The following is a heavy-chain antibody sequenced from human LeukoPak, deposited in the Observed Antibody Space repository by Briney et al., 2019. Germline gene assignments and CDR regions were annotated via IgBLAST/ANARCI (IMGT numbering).Heavy chain of an antibody. J-gene: IGHJ6*03. CDR3: ARDPYSGNYGNYYYYYMDV. V-gene: IGHV3-21*01. CDR2: ITSSGTYI. CDR1: GFTFNNYN. D-gene: IGHD1-26*01. Sequence: GGSLRLSCAASGFTFNNYNMNWVRQAPGKALEWVSSITSSGTYIFYADSVRGRFTISRDNAKNSLYLQMNSLGPEDTAVYYCARDPYSGNYGNYYYYYMDVWGKGTTVTVSS.